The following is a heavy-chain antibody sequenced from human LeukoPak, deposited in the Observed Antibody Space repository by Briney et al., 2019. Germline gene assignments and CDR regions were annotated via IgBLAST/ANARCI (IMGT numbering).Heavy chain of an antibody. V-gene: IGHV4-59*01. CDR1: GGSISSYY. D-gene: IGHD5-24*01. CDR2: IYYSGST. CDR3: ARVRWLQSNYFDY. J-gene: IGHJ4*02. Sequence: SETLSLTCTVSGGSISSYYWSWIRQPPGKGLEWIGYIYYSGSTNYNPSLKSRVTISVDTSKNQFSLKLSSVTAADTAVYYCARVRWLQSNYFDYWGQGTLVTVSS.